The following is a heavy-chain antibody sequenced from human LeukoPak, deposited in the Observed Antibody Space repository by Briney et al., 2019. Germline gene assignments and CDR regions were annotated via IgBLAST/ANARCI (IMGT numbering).Heavy chain of an antibody. J-gene: IGHJ6*03. Sequence: PSETLSLTCTVSGNSISSGYYWDWIRQPPGKGLQWIGSVYYSGNTYYNPSLKSRVTISVDTSKNQFSLKLSSVTAADTAVYYCARDAPYSSSWYHWNYYYYYMDVWGKGTTVTISS. CDR2: VYYSGNT. CDR1: GNSISSGYY. V-gene: IGHV4-38-2*02. D-gene: IGHD6-13*01. CDR3: ARDAPYSSSWYHWNYYYYYMDV.